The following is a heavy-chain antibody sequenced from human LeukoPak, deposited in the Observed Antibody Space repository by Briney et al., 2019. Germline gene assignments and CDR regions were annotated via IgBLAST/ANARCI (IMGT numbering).Heavy chain of an antibody. J-gene: IGHJ4*02. Sequence: SETLSLTCTVSGGSISSGGYYWSWIRQPPGKGLEWIGYIDDIGSPNYNPSLKRRVTISVDTSKNQFSLKLSSVTAADTAVYYCARDGSSALDYYYDYWGQGTLVTVSS. V-gene: IGHV4-61*08. D-gene: IGHD6-25*01. CDR2: IDDIGSP. CDR1: GGSISSGGYY. CDR3: ARDGSSALDYYYDY.